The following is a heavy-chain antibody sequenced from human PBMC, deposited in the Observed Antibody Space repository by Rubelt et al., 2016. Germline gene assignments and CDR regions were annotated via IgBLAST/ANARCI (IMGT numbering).Heavy chain of an antibody. J-gene: IGHJ6*02. D-gene: IGHD6-13*01. V-gene: IGHV1-2*02. CDR1: GYTFTGYY. Sequence: QVQLVQSGAEVKKPGASVKVSCKASGYTFTGYYMHWVRQAPGQGLEWMGWINPNSGGTNYAQKFQGRVTMTRDTSISTAYMELSSLRAEDTAVYYCAASSIGGSSSWYYYYGMDVWGQGTTVTVSS. CDR2: INPNSGGT. CDR3: AASSIGGSSSWYYYYGMDV.